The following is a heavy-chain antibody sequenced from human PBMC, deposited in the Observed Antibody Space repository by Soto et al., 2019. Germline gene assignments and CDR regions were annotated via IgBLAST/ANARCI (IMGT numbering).Heavy chain of an antibody. Sequence: SPTLSLTCAISGDSVSSNSAAWNWIRQSPSRGLEWLGRTYYRSKWYNDYAVSVKSRITINPDTSKNQFSLQLNSVTPEDTAVYYCARDIVVVVAATHYYYGMDVWGQGTTVTVSS. CDR2: TYYRSKWYN. CDR3: ARDIVVVVAATHYYYGMDV. D-gene: IGHD2-15*01. CDR1: GDSVSSNSAA. J-gene: IGHJ6*02. V-gene: IGHV6-1*01.